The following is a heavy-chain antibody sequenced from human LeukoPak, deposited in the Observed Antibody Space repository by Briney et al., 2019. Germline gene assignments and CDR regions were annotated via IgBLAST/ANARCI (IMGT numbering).Heavy chain of an antibody. CDR3: ARGYSSSSPEFDY. CDR1: GFTFSSYS. V-gene: IGHV3-48*02. CDR2: ISSSSSTI. Sequence: GGSLRLSCAASGFTFSSYSMNWVRQAPGKGLEWVSYISSSSSTIYYADSVKGRFTISRDSAKNSLYLQMNSLRDEDTAVYYCARGYSSSSPEFDYWGQGTLVTVSS. D-gene: IGHD6-6*01. J-gene: IGHJ4*02.